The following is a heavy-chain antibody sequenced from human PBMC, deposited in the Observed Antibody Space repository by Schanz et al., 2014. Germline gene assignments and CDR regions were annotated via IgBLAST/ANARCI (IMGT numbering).Heavy chain of an antibody. D-gene: IGHD3-10*01. Sequence: QVQLQESGPGLVKPSETLSLTCAVSGASVSSFYWSWIRQPAGKGLEWIGHVYATGRTKYNPSLKSRFTMSVDTSQKQISLKLTSVTAADTAVYYCARTLVNGSRKWFVPWGPGTQVTVSS. J-gene: IGHJ5*02. CDR1: GASVSSFY. V-gene: IGHV4-4*07. CDR2: VYATGRT. CDR3: ARTLVNGSRKWFVP.